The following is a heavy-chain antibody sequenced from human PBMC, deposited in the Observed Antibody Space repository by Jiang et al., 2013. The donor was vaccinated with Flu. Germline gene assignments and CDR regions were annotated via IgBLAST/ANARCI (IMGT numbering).Heavy chain of an antibody. D-gene: IGHD3-10*01. Sequence: LLKPSETLSLTCTVSGGSISGSSHYWGWIRQPPGKGLEWIGSIYHSGTTYQNPSLERRGTISVDTSKNQFSLKLTSVTATDTAVYYCARRGGSGRSFDYWGQGTLVTVSS. CDR1: GGSISGSSHY. V-gene: IGHV4-39*01. CDR3: ARRGGSGRSFDY. J-gene: IGHJ4*02. CDR2: IYHSGTT.